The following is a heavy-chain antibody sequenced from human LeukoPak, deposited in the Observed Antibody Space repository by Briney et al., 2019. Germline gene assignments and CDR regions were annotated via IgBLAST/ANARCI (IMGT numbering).Heavy chain of an antibody. CDR1: GFTVSSNY. CDR3: ARGSSSSWHELDY. D-gene: IGHD6-13*01. CDR2: IYSGGST. J-gene: IGHJ4*02. Sequence: GGSLRLSRAASGFTVSSNYMSWVRQAPGKGLEWVSVIYSGGSTYYADSVKGRFTISRDNSKNTLYLQMNSLRAEDTAVYYCARGSSSSWHELDYWGQGTLVTVSS. V-gene: IGHV3-66*02.